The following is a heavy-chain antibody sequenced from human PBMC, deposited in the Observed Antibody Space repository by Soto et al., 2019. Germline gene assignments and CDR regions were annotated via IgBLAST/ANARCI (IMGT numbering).Heavy chain of an antibody. CDR2: IIPIFGTA. J-gene: IGHJ4*02. CDR1: GGTFSSYA. V-gene: IGHV1-69*01. D-gene: IGHD3-22*01. Sequence: QVQLVQSGAEVKKPGSSVKVSCKASGGTFSSYAISWVRQAPGQGLEWMGGIIPIFGTANYAQKFQGRVTITADESTSRASMELSSLRSDDTAVYYCARTYDYDSSGYYGGFDYWGQGTLVTVSS. CDR3: ARTYDYDSSGYYGGFDY.